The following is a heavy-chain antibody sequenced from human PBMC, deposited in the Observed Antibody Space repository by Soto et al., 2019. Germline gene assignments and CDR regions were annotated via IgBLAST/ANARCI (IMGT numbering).Heavy chain of an antibody. CDR2: IRSKTKRYAT. V-gene: IGHV3-73*01. CDR3: TSQSSTWSFDS. Sequence: PGGSLRLSCAASGFIFIDSVIHWVRQASGKGLEWVGRIRSKTKRYATAYAASMKGRFTISRDDSKNTASLHMNSLQTEDTAMYYCTSQSSTWSFDSWGQGTLVTVSS. J-gene: IGHJ4*02. D-gene: IGHD6-13*01. CDR1: GFIFIDSV.